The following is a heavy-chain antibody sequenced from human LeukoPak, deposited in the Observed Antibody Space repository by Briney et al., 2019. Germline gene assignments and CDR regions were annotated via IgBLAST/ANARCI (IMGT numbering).Heavy chain of an antibody. V-gene: IGHV4-59*08. D-gene: IGHD6-19*01. CDR1: GGSISSSY. CDR3: AIHSVSSDWSSFDY. J-gene: IGHJ4*02. Sequence: SETLSLTCTVSGGSISSSYWSWIRQPPGKGLEWIAYIYHSGNTNYNPSLKSRVTLSVDTSKNQFSLMLSSVTAADTAVYYCAIHSVSSDWSSFDYWGQGTLVTVSS. CDR2: IYHSGNT.